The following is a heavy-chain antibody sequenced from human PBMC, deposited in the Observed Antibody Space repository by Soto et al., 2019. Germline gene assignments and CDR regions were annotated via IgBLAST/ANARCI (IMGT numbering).Heavy chain of an antibody. CDR2: IYYSGST. J-gene: IGHJ5*02. Sequence: SETLSLTCTVSGGSISSSSYYWGWIRQPPGKGLEWIGSIYYSGSTYYNPSLKSRVTISVDTSKNHFSLKLSSVTAADTAFYYFALPPHFWCGYYSESWFDPWGQGTLVTVSS. D-gene: IGHD3-3*02. CDR3: ALPPHFWCGYYSESWFDP. V-gene: IGHV4-39*01. CDR1: GGSISSSSYY.